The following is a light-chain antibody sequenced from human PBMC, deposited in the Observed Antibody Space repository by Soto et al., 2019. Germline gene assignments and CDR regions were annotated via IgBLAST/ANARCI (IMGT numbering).Light chain of an antibody. CDR1: QSVFYSSNNKNY. CDR3: QQYYSYTLT. J-gene: IGKJ4*01. Sequence: DIVMTQSPDSLAVSLGERATINCKSSQSVFYSSNNKNYLAWYQQKPGQPPKLLIYWASTRESGVPDRFSGSGSGTDFTLTITSLQAEDVAVYYCQQYYSYTLTFGGGTKVDIK. CDR2: WAS. V-gene: IGKV4-1*01.